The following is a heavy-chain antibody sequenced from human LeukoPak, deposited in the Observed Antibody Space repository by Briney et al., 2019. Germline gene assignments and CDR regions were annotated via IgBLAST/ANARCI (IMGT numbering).Heavy chain of an antibody. J-gene: IGHJ4*02. CDR1: GGSISSYY. Sequence: PSETLSLTCTVSGGSISSYYWSWIRQPPGKGLEWIGYLYYSGSTNYNPSLKSRVTISVDTSKNRFSLKLSSVTAADTAVYYCARAGGGYSYDYWGQGTLVTVSS. V-gene: IGHV4-59*01. D-gene: IGHD5-18*01. CDR2: LYYSGST. CDR3: ARAGGGYSYDY.